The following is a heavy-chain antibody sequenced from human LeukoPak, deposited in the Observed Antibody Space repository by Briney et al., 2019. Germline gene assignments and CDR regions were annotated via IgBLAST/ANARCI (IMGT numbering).Heavy chain of an antibody. D-gene: IGHD3-22*01. J-gene: IGHJ3*02. V-gene: IGHV4-59*01. CDR1: GGSISSYY. CDR3: ARGPYDSSGRDAFDI. CDR2: IYYSGST. Sequence: ASETLSLTCTVSGGSISSYYWSWIRQPPGKGLEWIGYIYYSGSTNYNPSLKSRVTISVDTSKNQFSLKLSSVTAADTAVYYCARGPYDSSGRDAFDIWGQGTMVTVSS.